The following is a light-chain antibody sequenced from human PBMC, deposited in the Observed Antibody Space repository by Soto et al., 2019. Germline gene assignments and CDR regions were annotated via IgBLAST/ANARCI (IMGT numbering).Light chain of an antibody. J-gene: IGLJ2*01. CDR1: STDVGGYIY. CDR2: DVS. Sequence: QSALTQPASVSGSPGQSITISCTGSSTDVGGYIYVSWYRQHPGKAPKLMIYDVSNRPSGVSNRFSGSKSGNTASLTISGLQAEDEADYYCSSYSGSNTLVFGGGTKLTVL. V-gene: IGLV2-14*01. CDR3: SSYSGSNTLV.